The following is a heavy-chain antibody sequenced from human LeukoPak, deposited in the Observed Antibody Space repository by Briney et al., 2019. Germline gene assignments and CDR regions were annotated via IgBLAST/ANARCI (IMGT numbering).Heavy chain of an antibody. D-gene: IGHD3-10*01. J-gene: IGHJ6*02. Sequence: GGSLRLFCAASGFSFSSSWMSWVRQAPGKGLEWVANIKEDGSEIYYVDSVKGRFTISRDNAKNSLYLRMNSLRVEDTAVYYCARAPITMVRGVEAYYYYGMDVWGQGTTVTVSS. CDR3: ARAPITMVRGVEAYYYYGMDV. CDR2: IKEDGSEI. CDR1: GFSFSSSW. V-gene: IGHV3-7*05.